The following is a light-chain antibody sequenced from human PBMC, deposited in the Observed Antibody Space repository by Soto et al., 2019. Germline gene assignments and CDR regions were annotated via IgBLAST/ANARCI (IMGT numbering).Light chain of an antibody. CDR3: ATWDASLNGNYV. CDR1: NIVSNT. J-gene: IGLJ1*01. CDR2: STH. V-gene: IGLV1-44*01. Sequence: QSALARPPSASGTPGQSVSMSCSGSNIVSNTVNWYQQLPGTAPKLLIYSTHQRPSGVPARFSGSKSGTSASLAISGLQSEDEAHYYCATWDASLNGNYVFGTGTKVTVL.